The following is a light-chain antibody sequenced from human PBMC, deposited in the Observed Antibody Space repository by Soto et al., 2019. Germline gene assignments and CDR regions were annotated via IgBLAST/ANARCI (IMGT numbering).Light chain of an antibody. CDR1: QSVSGNY. CDR3: QQYGSSPPYT. Sequence: DIVLTQSPDTLSLSPGASATLSCRASQSVSGNYLAWYQQKPGQSPRLLIYGSSDRAAGIPDTFSGSGSVTDFTLTISRVEPEDFAVYYCQQYGSSPPYTFGQGTKLEIK. V-gene: IGKV3-20*01. J-gene: IGKJ2*01. CDR2: GSS.